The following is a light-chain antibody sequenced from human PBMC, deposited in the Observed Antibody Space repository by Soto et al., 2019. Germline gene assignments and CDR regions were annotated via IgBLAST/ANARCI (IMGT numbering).Light chain of an antibody. V-gene: IGKV1-13*02. J-gene: IGKJ1*01. Sequence: IQITQSPSSLSGSVGDRVTITCRASRDVGSAVSWYQQKPGKVPKLLIFDVSILASGVPSRFSGSGSGTEFTLTISSLQPEDFATYSCQQYYISWSFGQGTKVDIK. CDR3: QQYYISWS. CDR2: DVS. CDR1: RDVGSA.